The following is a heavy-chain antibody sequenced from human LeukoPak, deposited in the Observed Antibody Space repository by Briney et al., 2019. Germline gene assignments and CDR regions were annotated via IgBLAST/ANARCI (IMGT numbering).Heavy chain of an antibody. V-gene: IGHV3-21*01. Sequence: GGCLRLSCAASGFTFSSYSMNWVRQAPGRGLEWVSSIRISSSYIYYADSVKGRLTIARGNAENSLYLQMNSLRDEDTAVYYCATQDIVVVVAATLDDAFDIWGQGTMVTVSS. D-gene: IGHD2-15*01. CDR2: IRISSSYI. CDR1: GFTFSSYS. J-gene: IGHJ3*02. CDR3: ATQDIVVVVAATLDDAFDI.